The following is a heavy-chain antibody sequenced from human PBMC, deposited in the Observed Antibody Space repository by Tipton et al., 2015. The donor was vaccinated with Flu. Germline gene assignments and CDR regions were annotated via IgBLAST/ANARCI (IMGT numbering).Heavy chain of an antibody. J-gene: IGHJ4*02. CDR3: VRAIAAAGSR. Sequence: SLRLSCAASGFIFSDHYMSWVRQAPGKGLEWVANIKQDGSEKYYVDSVKGRFTISRDNAKNSLYLQMNSLRVEDTAVYYCVRAIAAAGSRWGQGTLVTVSS. CDR1: GFIFSDHY. CDR2: IKQDGSEK. V-gene: IGHV3-7*01. D-gene: IGHD6-13*01.